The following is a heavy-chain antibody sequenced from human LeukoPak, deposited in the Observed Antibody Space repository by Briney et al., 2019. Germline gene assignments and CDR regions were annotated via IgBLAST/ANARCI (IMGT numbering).Heavy chain of an antibody. Sequence: GASVKVSCKASGYTFTSYAMHWVRQAPGQRLEWMGWINAGNGNTKYSQEFQGRVTITRDTSASTAYMELSSLRSEDMAVYYCARVGVDIVATEVYYYYMDVWGKGTTVTISS. CDR3: ARVGVDIVATEVYYYYMDV. V-gene: IGHV1-3*03. D-gene: IGHD5-12*01. J-gene: IGHJ6*03. CDR1: GYTFTSYA. CDR2: INAGNGNT.